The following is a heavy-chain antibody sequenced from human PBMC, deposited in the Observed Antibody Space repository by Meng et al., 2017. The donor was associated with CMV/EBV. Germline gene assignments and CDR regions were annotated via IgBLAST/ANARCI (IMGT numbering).Heavy chain of an antibody. J-gene: IGHJ4*02. D-gene: IGHD2-2*01. Sequence: GESLKISCAASGFTFSSYAMHWVRQAPGKGLEWVAVISYDGSNKYYADSVKGGFTISRDNSKNMLYLEVISLTVDDSAVYYCARDRIDCGRTGCPSGSLTYIDNWGQGTLVTVSS. CDR3: ARDRIDCGRTGCPSGSLTYIDN. CDR1: GFTFSSYA. V-gene: IGHV3-30-3*01. CDR2: ISYDGSNK.